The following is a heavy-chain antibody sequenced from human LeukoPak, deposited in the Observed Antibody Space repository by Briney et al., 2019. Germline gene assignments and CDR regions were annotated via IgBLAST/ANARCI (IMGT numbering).Heavy chain of an antibody. V-gene: IGHV1-18*01. CDR3: ARGGSRSRRGDDAFDI. J-gene: IGHJ3*02. D-gene: IGHD3-10*01. Sequence: ASVKVSCKASGYTFTNYAMNWVRQAPGQGLEWMGWISAYNGNTELAQKFRGRVTLATDASTSTAYVELRSLTSDDTAVYFCARGGSRSRRGDDAFDIWGQGTMVTVSS. CDR1: GYTFTNYA. CDR2: ISAYNGNT.